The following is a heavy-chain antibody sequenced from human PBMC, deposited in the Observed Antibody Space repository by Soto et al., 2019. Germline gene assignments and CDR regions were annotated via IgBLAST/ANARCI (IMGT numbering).Heavy chain of an antibody. CDR1: GFTFSDAW. CDR2: IKRKIDGETT. V-gene: IGHV3-15*01. J-gene: IGHJ6*01. CDR3: GRERGGGMGV. D-gene: IGHD3-10*01. Sequence: EVQLVESGGGMVMPGGSLRLSCAASGFTFSDAWMTWIRQAPGKGLQCVGRIKRKIDGETTDYAAPVKGRFTISRDDSKNTLYLQMNSLEVGGTAMYYCGRERGGGMGVWGQGTTVTVSS.